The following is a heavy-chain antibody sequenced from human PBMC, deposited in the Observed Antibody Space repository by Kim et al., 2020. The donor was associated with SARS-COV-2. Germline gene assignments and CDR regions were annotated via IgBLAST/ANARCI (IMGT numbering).Heavy chain of an antibody. CDR1: GFTFNNYA. D-gene: IGHD2-15*01. CDR2: ISGSGGNT. J-gene: IGHJ3*01. CDR3: AKAVGSVAAKRDDAFDV. V-gene: IGHV3-23*01. Sequence: GGSLRLSCAASGFTFNNYAMTWVRQAPGRGLEWVSVISGSGGNTDYADSVKGRFTISRDNSKNTLNLQMYSLRGEDTALYFCAKAVGSVAAKRDDAFDVWGQGTMVTVSS.